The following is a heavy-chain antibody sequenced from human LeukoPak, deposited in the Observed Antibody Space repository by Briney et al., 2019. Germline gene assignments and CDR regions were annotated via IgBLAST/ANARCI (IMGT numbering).Heavy chain of an antibody. D-gene: IGHD4-17*01. CDR1: RFTFSDYY. CDR3: AREPTVTTWAYFDY. V-gene: IGHV3-11*01. J-gene: IGHJ4*02. CDR2: ISSSGSTI. Sequence: PGGSLRLSCAASRFTFSDYYMSWIRQAPGKGLEWVSYISSSGSTIYYADSVKGRFTISRDNAKNSLYLQMNSLRAEDTAVYYCAREPTVTTWAYFDYWGQGTLVTVSS.